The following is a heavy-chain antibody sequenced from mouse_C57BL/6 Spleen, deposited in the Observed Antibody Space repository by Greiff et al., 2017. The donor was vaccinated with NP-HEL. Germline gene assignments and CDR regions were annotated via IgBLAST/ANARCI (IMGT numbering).Heavy chain of an antibody. Sequence: VQVVESGPGLVQPSQCLSITCTVSGFSLTSYGVHWVRQSPGKGLEWLGVIWSGGSTDYNAAFISRLSISKDNSKSQVFFKMNSLQADDTAIYYCARGGNYWYFDVWGTGTTVTVSS. CDR1: GFSLTSYG. J-gene: IGHJ1*03. CDR3: ARGGNYWYFDV. D-gene: IGHD2-1*01. V-gene: IGHV2-2*01. CDR2: IWSGGST.